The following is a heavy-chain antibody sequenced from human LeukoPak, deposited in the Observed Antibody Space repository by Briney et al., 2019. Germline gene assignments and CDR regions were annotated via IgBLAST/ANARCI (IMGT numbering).Heavy chain of an antibody. CDR1: SGSISSGNYF. CDR2: IYIGVNP. V-gene: IGHV4-61*02. D-gene: IGHD2-8*02. Sequence: SETLSLTCIVSSGSISSGNYFWSWIRQPAGKGLEWIGRIYIGVNPDYNPSLKSRVTVSADTSKNQFSLKLTSVTAADTAVYFCARGPGLHTGESFDYWGQGILVTVSS. CDR3: ARGPGLHTGESFDY. J-gene: IGHJ4*02.